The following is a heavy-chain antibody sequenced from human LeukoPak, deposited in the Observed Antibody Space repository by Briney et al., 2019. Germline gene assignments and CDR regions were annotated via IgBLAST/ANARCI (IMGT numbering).Heavy chain of an antibody. CDR2: ISYSGST. D-gene: IGHD5-18*01. Sequence: PSETLSLTCTVSAGSISGFFWSWIRQPPGKGLEWIGYISYSGSTNYNPSLKSRVTIPSDTSKNQVSLKLSSVTAADTAVYYCARTYRYGSFPVYHYYMDVWGKGTTVTVSS. CDR1: AGSISGFF. V-gene: IGHV4-59*01. J-gene: IGHJ6*03. CDR3: ARTYRYGSFPVYHYYMDV.